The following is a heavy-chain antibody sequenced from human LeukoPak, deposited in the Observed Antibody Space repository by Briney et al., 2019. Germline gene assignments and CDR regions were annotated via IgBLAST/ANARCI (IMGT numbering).Heavy chain of an antibody. Sequence: PGGSLSLSCAASGFTFSSYAMSWVRQAPGKGPEWVSAISGSSGSTYYADSVKGRFTISRDNSKNTLYLQMNSLRAEDTAVCYCAKVSFYRGSPGGLDYSGQETRVPVSS. CDR1: GFTFSSYA. D-gene: IGHD1-26*01. CDR2: ISGSSGST. J-gene: IGHJ4*02. CDR3: AKVSFYRGSPGGLDY. V-gene: IGHV3-23*01.